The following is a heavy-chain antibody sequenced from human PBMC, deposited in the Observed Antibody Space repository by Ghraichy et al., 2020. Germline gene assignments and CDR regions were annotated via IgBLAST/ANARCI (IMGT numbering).Heavy chain of an antibody. Sequence: GGSLRLSCAASGFTFSSYAMSWVRQAPGKGLEWVSAISGSGGSTYYADSVKGRFTISRDNSKNTLYLQMNSLRAEDTAVYYCAKVASGSYYLTDAFDIWGQGTMVTVSS. D-gene: IGHD1-26*01. CDR1: GFTFSSYA. CDR3: AKVASGSYYLTDAFDI. J-gene: IGHJ3*02. CDR2: ISGSGGST. V-gene: IGHV3-23*01.